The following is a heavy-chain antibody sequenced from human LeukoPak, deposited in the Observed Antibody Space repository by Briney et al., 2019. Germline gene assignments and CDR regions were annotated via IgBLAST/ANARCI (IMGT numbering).Heavy chain of an antibody. J-gene: IGHJ4*02. V-gene: IGHV3-30*04. D-gene: IGHD6-19*01. Sequence: PGRSLRLSCAASGFTFSSYAMHWVRQAPGKGLEWVAVISYDGSNKYYADSVKGRFTISRDNSKNTLYLQMNSLRAEDTAVYYCARDWYSSGPYYFDYWGQGTLVTVSS. CDR2: ISYDGSNK. CDR3: ARDWYSSGPYYFDY. CDR1: GFTFSSYA.